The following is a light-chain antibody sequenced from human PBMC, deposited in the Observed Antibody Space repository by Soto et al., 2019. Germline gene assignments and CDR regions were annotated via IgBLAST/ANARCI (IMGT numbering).Light chain of an antibody. J-gene: IGLJ2*01. CDR2: EVS. V-gene: IGLV2-8*01. CDR3: SSYAGSNPVV. CDR1: SSVVGGYNY. Sequence: QSALTQTPSASGSPGQSVTISCTGTSSVVGGYNYVSWYQQHPGKAPKLMIYEVSKRPSGVPDRFSGSKSGNTASLTVSGLQAEDEADYYCSSYAGSNPVVFGGGTKVTVL.